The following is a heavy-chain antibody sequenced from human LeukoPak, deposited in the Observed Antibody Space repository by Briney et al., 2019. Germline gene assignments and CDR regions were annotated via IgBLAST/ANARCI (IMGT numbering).Heavy chain of an antibody. CDR3: ALTPPGDYGYFDY. J-gene: IGHJ4*02. V-gene: IGHV3-23*01. D-gene: IGHD4-17*01. CDR1: GFTFSSYA. CDR2: ISGSGGST. Sequence: GGSLRLSCAASGFTFSSYAMSWVRQAPGKGLEWVSAISGSGGSTYYADSVKGRFTISRDNTKNTLYLQMNSLRAEDTAVYYCALTPPGDYGYFDYWGQGTLVTVSS.